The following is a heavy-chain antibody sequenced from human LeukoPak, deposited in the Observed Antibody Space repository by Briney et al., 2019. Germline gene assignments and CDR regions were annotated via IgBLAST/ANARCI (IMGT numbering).Heavy chain of an antibody. D-gene: IGHD3-9*01. J-gene: IGHJ4*02. CDR3: AREGYDILTGYYSALFFDY. CDR1: GYTFTSNY. V-gene: IGHV1-46*01. Sequence: ASVKVSCKAFGYTFTSNYMHWVRQAPGQGPEWMGVISPSGGSTTYAQKFQGRVTITADESTSTAYMELSSLRSEDTAVYYCAREGYDILTGYYSALFFDYWGQGTLVTVSS. CDR2: ISPSGGST.